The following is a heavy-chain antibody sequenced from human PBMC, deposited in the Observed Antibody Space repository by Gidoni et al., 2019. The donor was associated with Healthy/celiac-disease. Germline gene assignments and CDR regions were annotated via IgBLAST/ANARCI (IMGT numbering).Heavy chain of an antibody. J-gene: IGHJ6*02. D-gene: IGHD3-3*01. CDR1: GFTFSSYA. CDR3: AKGVRYYYYYGMDV. Sequence: EVQLLESGGGLVQPGGSLRLSRAASGFTFSSYALSWVRQAPGKGLEWVSAISGSGGSTYYADSVKGRFTISRDNSKNTLYLQMNSLRAEDTAVYYCAKGVRYYYYYGMDVWGQGTTVTVSS. V-gene: IGHV3-23*01. CDR2: ISGSGGST.